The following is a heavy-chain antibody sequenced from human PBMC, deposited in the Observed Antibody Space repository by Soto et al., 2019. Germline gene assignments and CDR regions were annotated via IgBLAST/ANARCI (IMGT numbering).Heavy chain of an antibody. CDR3: ARTLAARFDY. D-gene: IGHD6-6*01. CDR2: ITNSGSTK. J-gene: IGHJ4*02. Sequence: PGGSLRLSCAASGFPFSDYYMSWIRQAPGKGLEWVSHITNSGSTKYYADSVKGRFTISRDNAKNSLFLQMSSLRAEDMAVYYCARTLAARFDYWGQGTPVTVSS. V-gene: IGHV3-11*01. CDR1: GFPFSDYY.